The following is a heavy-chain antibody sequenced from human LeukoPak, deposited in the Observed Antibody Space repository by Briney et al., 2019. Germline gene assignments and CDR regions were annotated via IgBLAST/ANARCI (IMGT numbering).Heavy chain of an antibody. Sequence: GESLRLSCSASGFTFSSYGMHWVRQAPGKGLEWVAFIRYDGSNKYYADSVKGRSTISRDNTKNTLYLQMNSLRAENKAVYYCAKDWQRRQCLDYLGHGALVTVSS. J-gene: IGHJ4*01. D-gene: IGHD6-19*01. CDR3: AKDWQRRQCLDY. CDR2: IRYDGSNK. CDR1: GFTFSSYG. V-gene: IGHV3-30*02.